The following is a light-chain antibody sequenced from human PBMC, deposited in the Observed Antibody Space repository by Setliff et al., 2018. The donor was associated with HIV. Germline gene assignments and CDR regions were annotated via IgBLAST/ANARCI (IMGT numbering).Light chain of an antibody. CDR2: DVS. CDR3: SSYTSSSTRV. CDR1: SSDVGGYSY. V-gene: IGLV2-14*03. J-gene: IGLJ1*01. Sequence: QSGLTQPASVSGSPGQSITISCTGTSSDVGGYSYVSWYQQHPDKAPKLMIYDVSNRPSGVSNRFSGSKSGNTASLTISGLQAEDEADYYCSSYTSSSTRVFGTGTKVTVL.